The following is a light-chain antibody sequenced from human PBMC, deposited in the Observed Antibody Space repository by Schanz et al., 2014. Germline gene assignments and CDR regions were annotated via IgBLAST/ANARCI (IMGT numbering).Light chain of an antibody. J-gene: IGLJ3*02. CDR3: SSYAGSNNLV. CDR2: EVT. CDR1: SSDVGGYNY. V-gene: IGLV2-8*01. Sequence: QSALTQPPSASGSPGQSVTISCAGTSSDVGGYNYVSWYQQRPGKAPKLMIYEVTERPSGVPDRFSGSKSGNTASLTVSGIQAEDEADYYCSSYAGSNNLVFGGGTKLTVL.